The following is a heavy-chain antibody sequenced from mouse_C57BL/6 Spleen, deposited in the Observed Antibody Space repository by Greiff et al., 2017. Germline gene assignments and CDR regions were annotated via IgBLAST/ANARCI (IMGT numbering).Heavy chain of an antibody. V-gene: IGHV1-54*01. CDR3: ARGGLRKDFAY. CDR1: GYAFTNYL. J-gene: IGHJ3*01. CDR2: INPGSGGT. D-gene: IGHD2-4*01. Sequence: LQESGAELVRPGTSVKVSCKASGYAFTNYLIEWVKQRPGQGLEWIGVINPGSGGTNYNEKFKGKATLTADKSSSTAYMQLSSLTSEDSAVYCCARGGLRKDFAYWGQGTLVTVSA.